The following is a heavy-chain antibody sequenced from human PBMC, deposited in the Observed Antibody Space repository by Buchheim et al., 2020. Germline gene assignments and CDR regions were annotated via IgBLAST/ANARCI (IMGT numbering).Heavy chain of an antibody. CDR1: GYTFTRFY. J-gene: IGHJ4*02. V-gene: IGHV1-46*03. D-gene: IGHD3-10*01. Sequence: QVQLVQSGAEVKKPGASVRISCKASGYTFTRFYIHWFRQAPGQGLEWMGIINTGGEPITYALKFQGRVTMTRDTSTNTVYIELSSLRSEDTAMYYCARELGSTYYCDYWGQETL. CDR3: ARELGSTYYCDY. CDR2: INTGGEPI.